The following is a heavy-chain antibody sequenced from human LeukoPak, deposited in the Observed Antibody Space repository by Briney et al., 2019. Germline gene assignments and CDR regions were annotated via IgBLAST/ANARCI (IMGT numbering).Heavy chain of an antibody. Sequence: KPSETLSLTCTVSGGSVSSGNYYWIWIRQPQGKELEWIGYIYYSGSTNHNPSLKSRVTISVDTSKNQFSLKLSSVTAADTAVYYCARVWFGELLFDPPDAFDIWGQGTMVTVSS. CDR1: GGSVSSGNYY. CDR3: ARVWFGELLFDPPDAFDI. J-gene: IGHJ3*02. D-gene: IGHD3-10*01. CDR2: IYYSGST. V-gene: IGHV4-61*01.